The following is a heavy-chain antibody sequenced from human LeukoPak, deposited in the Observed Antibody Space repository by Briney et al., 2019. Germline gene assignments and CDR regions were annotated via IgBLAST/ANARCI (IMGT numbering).Heavy chain of an antibody. Sequence: PGGSLRLSCTASGFTFGDYTMSWVRQAPGKGLEWVGFIRITAYGGTTEYAASVKGRFTISRDDSKSIAYLQMNSLKTEDTAVYYCTRVYGDYDFWSGPAGYWGRGTLVTVSS. CDR3: TRVYGDYDFWSGPAGY. J-gene: IGHJ4*02. CDR2: IRITAYGGTT. D-gene: IGHD3-3*01. CDR1: GFTFGDYT. V-gene: IGHV3-49*04.